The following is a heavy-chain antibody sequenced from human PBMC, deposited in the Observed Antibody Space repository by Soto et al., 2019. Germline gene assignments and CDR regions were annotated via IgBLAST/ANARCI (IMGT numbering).Heavy chain of an antibody. D-gene: IGHD3-22*01. CDR3: AKGPRGLYYYDSSGYYYC. Sequence: SLRLSCAASGFTFSSYGMHWVRQAPGKGLEWVAVISYDGSNKYYADSVKGRFTISRDNSKNTLYLQMNSLRAEDTAVYYCAKGPRGLYYYDSSGYYYCWGQGTLVTVSS. J-gene: IGHJ4*02. CDR1: GFTFSSYG. V-gene: IGHV3-30*18. CDR2: ISYDGSNK.